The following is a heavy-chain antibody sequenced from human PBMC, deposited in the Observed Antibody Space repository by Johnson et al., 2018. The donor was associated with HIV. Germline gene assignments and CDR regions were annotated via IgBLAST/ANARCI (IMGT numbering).Heavy chain of an antibody. V-gene: IGHV3-74*01. CDR2: ISGDGSSL. CDR1: GFTISTFW. J-gene: IGHJ3*02. D-gene: IGHD3-22*01. Sequence: MMLVESGGALVQPGGSLRLSCEVSGFTISTFWMHWVRQVPGKGLMWVSRISGDGSSLSYADSVKGRFTISRDNAKNTLYLQLNSLRVEDTAVYYCARDRTYYDSSKDAVDIWGQGTLVTVSS. CDR3: ARDRTYYDSSKDAVDI.